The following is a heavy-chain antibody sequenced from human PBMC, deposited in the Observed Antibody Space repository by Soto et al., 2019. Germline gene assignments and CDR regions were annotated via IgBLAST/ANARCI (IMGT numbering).Heavy chain of an antibody. V-gene: IGHV3-66*01. CDR3: AREPRYCRGGSCSITGDAYDI. D-gene: IGHD2-15*01. CDR1: GFIVSDTY. CDR2: ISNRGDT. Sequence: GASLRLSYTTSGFIVSDTYGNWLRKAPGKGLEWVSVISNRGDTHYADSVRGRFSLSRDISDNTLHLQMNNLRVEDTAVYYCAREPRYCRGGSCSITGDAYDIWGQGT. J-gene: IGHJ3*02.